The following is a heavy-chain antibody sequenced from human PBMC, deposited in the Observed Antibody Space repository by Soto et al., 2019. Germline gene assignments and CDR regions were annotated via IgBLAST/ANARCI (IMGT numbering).Heavy chain of an antibody. J-gene: IGHJ2*01. CDR3: ARGNHRWLQLWYFDL. V-gene: IGHV1-69*14. D-gene: IGHD5-12*01. Sequence: QVQLVQSGAEVKKPGSSVTVSCKASGGTFSSYTISWVRQAPGQGLEWMGGIIPIFGTANYAQKFQGRVTITAAKSTSTAYMELSSLRSEDTSVDYCARGNHRWLQLWYFDLWGRGTLVTVSS. CDR2: IIPIFGTA. CDR1: GGTFSSYT.